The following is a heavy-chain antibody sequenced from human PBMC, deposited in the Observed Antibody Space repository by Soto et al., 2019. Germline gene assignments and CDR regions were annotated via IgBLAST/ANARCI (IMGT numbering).Heavy chain of an antibody. CDR3: ARGGVSTRTFDY. D-gene: IGHD3-3*01. J-gene: IGHJ4*02. CDR2: IYPSDSDT. Sequence: ESLKISCKGSGYNFAGYGIAWVRQMPGKGLELMGIIYPSDSDTRYRPSFQGQVTISADKSISSAYLQWSSLRASDTAMYYCARGGVSTRTFDYWGQGTPVTVS. CDR1: GYNFAGYG. V-gene: IGHV5-51*01.